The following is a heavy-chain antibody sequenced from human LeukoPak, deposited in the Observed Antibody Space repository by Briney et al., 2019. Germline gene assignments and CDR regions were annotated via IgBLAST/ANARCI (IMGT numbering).Heavy chain of an antibody. D-gene: IGHD5-12*01. Sequence: GGSLRLSCAASGFTFSSYAMSWVRQAPGKGLEWVSAISGSGGSTLYADSVKGRFTISRDNAKNSLYLQMNSLKDEDTAVYYCATDKYGGPVHWGQGTLVTVSS. CDR2: ISGSGGST. CDR1: GFTFSSYA. CDR3: ATDKYGGPVH. V-gene: IGHV3-23*01. J-gene: IGHJ4*02.